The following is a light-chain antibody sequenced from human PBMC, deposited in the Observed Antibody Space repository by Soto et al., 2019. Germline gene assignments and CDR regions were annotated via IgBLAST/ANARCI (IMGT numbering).Light chain of an antibody. CDR2: GAS. Sequence: EIVLTQSPGTLSLSPGERATLSCRASESVNSRYLSWYQQRPGQAPRLLIYGASSRATGIPDRFSGSGSGTDFSLTIRGLEPEDFAVYYCQQYTKPVWTFGQGTKVDIK. J-gene: IGKJ1*01. CDR1: ESVNSRY. CDR3: QQYTKPVWT. V-gene: IGKV3-20*01.